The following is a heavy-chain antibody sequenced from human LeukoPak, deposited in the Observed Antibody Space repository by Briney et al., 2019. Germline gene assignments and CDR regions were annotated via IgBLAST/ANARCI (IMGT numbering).Heavy chain of an antibody. V-gene: IGHV4-34*01. CDR3: ARGGWWPKKYYFDY. Sequence: SETLSLTCAVYGGSFSGYYWSWIRQPPGKGLEWIGEINHSGSTNYNPSLKSRVTISADTSKNQFSLKLSSVTATDTAVYYCARGGWWPKKYYFDYWGQGTLVTVSS. CDR2: INHSGST. J-gene: IGHJ4*02. CDR1: GGSFSGYY. D-gene: IGHD2-15*01.